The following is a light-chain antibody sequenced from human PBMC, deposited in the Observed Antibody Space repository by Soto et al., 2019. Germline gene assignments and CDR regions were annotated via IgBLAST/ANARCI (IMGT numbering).Light chain of an antibody. CDR2: DND. CDR3: ATWDDTVSGYV. V-gene: IGLV1-44*01. CDR1: TSNIGNNP. J-gene: IGLJ1*01. Sequence: QSVLTQSPSVSGTPGQRVTMSCSGSTSNIGNNPVNWYQQSPGTAPKLHMYDNDQRPSGVADRFSGSKSGTSASLAISGLQSEDETEYYCATWDDTVSGYVFGTGTKLTVL.